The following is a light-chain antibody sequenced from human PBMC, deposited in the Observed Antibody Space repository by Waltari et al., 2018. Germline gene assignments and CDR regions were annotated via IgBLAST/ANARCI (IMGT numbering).Light chain of an antibody. CDR1: QGIRSS. V-gene: IGKV1-9*01. CDR2: VAS. J-gene: IGKJ4*01. CDR3: LQFNSFPLT. Sequence: DIQLTQSPSFLSASVGDRVTITCRASQGIRSSLAWYQQKPGMSPKPLIYVASTLQSGVPSRFSGSGSGTEFTLTISSLQPEDFATYYCLQFNSFPLTFGGGTKVEIK.